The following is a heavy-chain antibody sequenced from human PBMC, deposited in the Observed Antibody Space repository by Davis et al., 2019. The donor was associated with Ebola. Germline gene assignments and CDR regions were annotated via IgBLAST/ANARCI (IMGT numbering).Heavy chain of an antibody. Sequence: GGSLRLSCAASGFTVSSNYMSWVRQAPGKGLEWVSVIYSGGSTYYADSVKGRFTISRHNSKNTLYLQMNSLRAEDTAVYYCARRLGSGYQEDAFDIWGQGTMVTVSS. CDR3: ARRLGSGYQEDAFDI. CDR2: IYSGGST. CDR1: GFTVSSNY. D-gene: IGHD3-22*01. J-gene: IGHJ3*02. V-gene: IGHV3-53*04.